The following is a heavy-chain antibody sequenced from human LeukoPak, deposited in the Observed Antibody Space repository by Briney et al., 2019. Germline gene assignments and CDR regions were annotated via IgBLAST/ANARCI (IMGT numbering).Heavy chain of an antibody. CDR1: EFPVGSNY. J-gene: IGHJ5*02. D-gene: IGHD2-2*01. CDR2: IYSGGST. V-gene: IGHV3-66*01. Sequence: GGSLRLSCAASEFPVGSNYMTWVRQAPGKGLEWVSLIYSGGSTYYADSVKGRFTISRDNSKNTLYLQMNSLRAEDTAVYYCAGYCSTTTCYSSPNWFDPWGQGTLVTVSS. CDR3: AGYCSTTTCYSSPNWFDP.